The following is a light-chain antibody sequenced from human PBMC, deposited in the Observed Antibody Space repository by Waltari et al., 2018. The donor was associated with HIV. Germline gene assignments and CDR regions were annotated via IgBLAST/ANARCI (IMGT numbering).Light chain of an antibody. Sequence: QSVLTQPPSASGTPGQRVTISCSRSRSNIGSNYVYWYQQLPGTAPKLLIYRNNERPSGVPDRFSGSKSGTSASLAISGLRSEDEADYYCAAWDDTLSGPDFGTGTKVTVL. CDR2: RNN. CDR3: AAWDDTLSGPD. J-gene: IGLJ1*01. V-gene: IGLV1-47*01. CDR1: RSNIGSNY.